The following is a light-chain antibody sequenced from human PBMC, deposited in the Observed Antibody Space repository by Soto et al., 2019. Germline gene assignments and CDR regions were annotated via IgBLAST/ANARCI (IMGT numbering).Light chain of an antibody. V-gene: IGLV2-14*01. J-gene: IGLJ1*01. Sequence: QSALTQPASVSGSHGQSITISCTGTSSDVGGYNYVSWYQQHPGKAPKLMIYDVSNRPSGVSNRFSGSKSGNTASLTISGLQAEDEADYYCSSYTSSSKVFGTGTKVTV. CDR2: DVS. CDR1: SSDVGGYNY. CDR3: SSYTSSSKV.